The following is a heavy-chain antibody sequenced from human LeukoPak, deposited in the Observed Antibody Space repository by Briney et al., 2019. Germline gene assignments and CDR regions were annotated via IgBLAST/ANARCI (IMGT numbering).Heavy chain of an antibody. CDR1: GFTFSSYA. J-gene: IGHJ6*02. V-gene: IGHV3-23*01. D-gene: IGHD6-19*01. CDR2: ISGSGGST. CDR3: AKDGIAVAGVYYYYGMDV. Sequence: GSLRLSCAASGFTFSSYAMSWVRQAPGKGLEWVSAISGSGGSTYYADSVKGRFTISRDNSKNTLYLQMNSLRAEDTAVYYCAKDGIAVAGVYYYYGMDVWGQGTTVTVSS.